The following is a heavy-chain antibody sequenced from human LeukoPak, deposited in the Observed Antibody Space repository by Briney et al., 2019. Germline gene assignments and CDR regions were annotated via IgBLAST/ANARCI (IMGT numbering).Heavy chain of an antibody. D-gene: IGHD5-12*01. V-gene: IGHV4-38-2*02. J-gene: IGHJ4*02. CDR1: GYSISSGYY. CDR2: IYHSGST. Sequence: SETLSLTCTVSGYSISSGYYWGWIRQPPGKGLEWIGSIYHSGSTYYNPSLKSRVTISVDTSKNQFSLKLSSVTAADTAVYYCARGGGGYDLPLGYWGQGTLVTVSS. CDR3: ARGGGGYDLPLGY.